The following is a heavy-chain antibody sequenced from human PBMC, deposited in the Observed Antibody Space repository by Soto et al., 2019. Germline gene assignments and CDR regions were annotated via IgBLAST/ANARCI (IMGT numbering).Heavy chain of an antibody. D-gene: IGHD2-8*02. Sequence: QVQLVQSGAEVKKPGASVKVSCKASGYTFTSYYMHWVRQAPGQGLEWMGIINPSGGSTSYAQKFQGRVTMARDTSTSTVYMELSSLRSEDTAVYYCARPVVSDMAFDYWGQGTLVTVSS. J-gene: IGHJ4*02. CDR3: ARPVVSDMAFDY. CDR2: INPSGGST. CDR1: GYTFTSYY. V-gene: IGHV1-46*01.